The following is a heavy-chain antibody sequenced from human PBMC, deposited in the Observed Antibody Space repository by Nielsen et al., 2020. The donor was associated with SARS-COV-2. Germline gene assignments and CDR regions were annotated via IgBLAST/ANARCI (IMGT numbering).Heavy chain of an antibody. V-gene: IGHV1-18*04. D-gene: IGHD1-1*01. J-gene: IGHJ4*02. CDR1: GYTFTNYY. Sequence: ASVKVSCKTSGYTFTNYYIHWVRQAPGQGLEWVGWISTNTPYTNYAQNFQDRVTMTTDTSTKTAYMELKSLKSDDTAIYFCARLLTTGATEYLDYWGQGTPVTVSS. CDR2: ISTNTPYT. CDR3: ARLLTTGATEYLDY.